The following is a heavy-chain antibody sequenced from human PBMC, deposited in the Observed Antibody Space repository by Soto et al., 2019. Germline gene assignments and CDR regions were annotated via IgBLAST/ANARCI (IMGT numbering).Heavy chain of an antibody. CDR2: IIPIFGTA. J-gene: IGHJ3*02. D-gene: IGHD2-2*01. V-gene: IGHV1-69*12. CDR3: AREKQRWLPAEHDAFDI. CDR1: GGTFSSYA. Sequence: QVQLVQSGAEVKKPGSSVKVSCKASGGTFSSYAISWVRQAPGQGLEWMGGIIPIFGTANYSQKFQGRVTIIVDETTSRANMELRRQRSEDTGVYYCAREKQRWLPAEHDAFDIWGQGTMVTVSS.